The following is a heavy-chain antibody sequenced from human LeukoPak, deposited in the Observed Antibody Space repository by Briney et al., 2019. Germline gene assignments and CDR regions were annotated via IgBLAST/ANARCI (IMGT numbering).Heavy chain of an antibody. CDR1: GYTFTGYY. Sequence: SVKVSCKASGYTFTGYYMHWVRQAPGQGLEWMGGIIPIFGTANYAQKFQGRVTITADKSTSTAYMELSSLRSEDTAVYYCARGPNPNWNDMDVWGKGTTVTVSS. D-gene: IGHD1-1*01. V-gene: IGHV1-69*06. CDR3: ARGPNPNWNDMDV. J-gene: IGHJ6*03. CDR2: IIPIFGTA.